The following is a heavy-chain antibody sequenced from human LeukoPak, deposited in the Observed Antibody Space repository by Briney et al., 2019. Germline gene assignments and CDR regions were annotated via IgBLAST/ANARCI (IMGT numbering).Heavy chain of an antibody. Sequence: GGSLRLSCAASGFTFSNYWMHWVRQAPGKGLVWVSRINSDGSSTNYADSVKGRFTISRDNSKSTLYLQMNSLRAEDTSVYYCAKDWGEYFDYVWGSFTSFDFWGQGTLVTVSS. CDR2: INSDGSST. CDR1: GFTFSNYW. D-gene: IGHD3-16*01. J-gene: IGHJ4*02. CDR3: AKDWGEYFDYVWGSFTSFDF. V-gene: IGHV3-74*01.